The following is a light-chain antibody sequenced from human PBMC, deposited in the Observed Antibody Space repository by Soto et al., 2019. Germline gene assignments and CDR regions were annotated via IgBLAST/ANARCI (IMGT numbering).Light chain of an antibody. J-gene: IGLJ2*01. Sequence: QSVLTQPPSASGTPGQRVTISCSGSSSNIGSNYVYWYQQLPGTAPKLLIDRNNQRPSGVPDRFSGSKSGTSASLAISGLRSEDEADYYCAAWDDSLSGQDVVFGGGTKLTVL. CDR3: AAWDDSLSGQDVV. CDR2: RNN. CDR1: SSNIGSNY. V-gene: IGLV1-47*01.